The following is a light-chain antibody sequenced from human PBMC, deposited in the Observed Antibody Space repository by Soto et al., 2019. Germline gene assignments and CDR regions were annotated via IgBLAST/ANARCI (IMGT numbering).Light chain of an antibody. V-gene: IGLV4-69*01. CDR1: SGHSSYA. CDR2: LNSDGSH. J-gene: IGLJ2*01. Sequence: QLVLTQSPSASASLGASVKLTCTLSSGHSSYAIAWHQQQPEKGPRYLMKLNSDGSHSKGDGIPDRFSGSSSGAERYLTISRLQSEDEADYYCPTWGTGIVVFGGGTKVTVL. CDR3: PTWGTGIVV.